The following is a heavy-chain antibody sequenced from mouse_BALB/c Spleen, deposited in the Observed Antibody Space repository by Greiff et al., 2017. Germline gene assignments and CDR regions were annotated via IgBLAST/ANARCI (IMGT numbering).Heavy chain of an antibody. CDR2: ISSGGSYT. D-gene: IGHD1-1*01. J-gene: IGHJ4*01. Sequence: EVMLVESGGDLVKPGGSLKLSCAASGFTFSSYGMSWVRQTPDKRLEWVATISSGGSYTYYPDSVKGRFTISRDNAKNTLYLQMSSLKSEDTAMYYCAIHPHYYGSSYGAMDYWGQGTSVTVSS. CDR1: GFTFSSYG. CDR3: AIHPHYYGSSYGAMDY. V-gene: IGHV5-6*02.